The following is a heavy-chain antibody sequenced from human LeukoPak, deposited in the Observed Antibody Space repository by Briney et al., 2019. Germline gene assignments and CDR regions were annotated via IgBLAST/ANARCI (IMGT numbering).Heavy chain of an antibody. V-gene: IGHV3-49*03. D-gene: IGHD6-19*01. CDR2: IRSKAYGGTT. Sequence: GGSLRLSCTASGFTFGDYAMSWFRQAPGKGLEWVGFIRSKAYGGTTEYAASVKGRFTISRDDSKSIAYLQMNSLKTEDTAVYYCTRWMRRSSGYYAMDVWGQGTTVTVSS. CDR1: GFTFGDYA. CDR3: TRWMRRSSGYYAMDV. J-gene: IGHJ6*02.